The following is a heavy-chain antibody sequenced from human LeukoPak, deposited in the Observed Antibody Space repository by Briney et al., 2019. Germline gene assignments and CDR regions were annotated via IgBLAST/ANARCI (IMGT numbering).Heavy chain of an antibody. D-gene: IGHD1/OR15-1a*01. V-gene: IGHV3-11*04. J-gene: IGHJ6*03. Sequence: PGGSLRLSCAASGFTFSDYYMSWIRQAPGKGLEWVSYISSSGSTIYYADSVKGRFTISRDNAKNSVYLQMNGLRAEDTAVYYCARVRREMKRSLGRTTEYSYYYYMDVWGKGTTVTVSS. CDR2: ISSSGSTI. CDR1: GFTFSDYY. CDR3: ARVRREMKRSLGRTTEYSYYYYMDV.